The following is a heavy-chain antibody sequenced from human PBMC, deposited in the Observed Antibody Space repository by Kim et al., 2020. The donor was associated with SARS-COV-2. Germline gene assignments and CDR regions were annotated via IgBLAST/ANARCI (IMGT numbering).Heavy chain of an antibody. CDR2: ISYDGSNK. V-gene: IGHV3-30*18. J-gene: IGHJ4*01. CDR1: GFTFSSYG. Sequence: GGSLRLSCAASGFTFSSYGMHWVRQAPGKGLEWVAVISYDGSNKYYADSVKGRFTISRDNSKNTLYLQMNSLRAEDTAVYYCAKDREVQQRRLTSDYCG. CDR3: AKDREVQQRRLTSDY. D-gene: IGHD6-25*01.